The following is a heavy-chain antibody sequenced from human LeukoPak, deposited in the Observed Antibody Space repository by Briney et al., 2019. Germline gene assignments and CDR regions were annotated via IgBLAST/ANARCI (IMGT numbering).Heavy chain of an antibody. D-gene: IGHD5-18*01. V-gene: IGHV1-69*13. Sequence: VKVSCKASGGTFSSYAISWVRQAPGQGLEWMGGIIPIFGTANYAQKFQGRVTITADESTSTAYMELSSLRSVDTAVYYCASRTDTAYAFDIWGQGTMVTVSS. CDR2: IIPIFGTA. CDR1: GGTFSSYA. CDR3: ASRTDTAYAFDI. J-gene: IGHJ3*02.